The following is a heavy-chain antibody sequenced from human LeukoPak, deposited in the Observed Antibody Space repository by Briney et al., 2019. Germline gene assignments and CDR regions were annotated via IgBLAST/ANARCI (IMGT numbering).Heavy chain of an antibody. J-gene: IGHJ4*02. CDR1: GFTFSDYY. Sequence: GGSLRLSCAASGFTFSDYYMSWIRQAPGKGLEWVSYISSSSSYTNYADSVKGRFTISRDNAKNSLYLQMNSLGAEDTAVYYCATGGSSSWYGGFDYWGQGTLVTVSS. CDR3: ATGGSSSWYGGFDY. CDR2: ISSSSSYT. V-gene: IGHV3-11*06. D-gene: IGHD6-13*01.